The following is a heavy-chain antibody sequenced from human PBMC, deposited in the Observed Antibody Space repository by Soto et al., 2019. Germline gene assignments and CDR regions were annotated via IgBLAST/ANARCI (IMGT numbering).Heavy chain of an antibody. Sequence: QVQLVQSGAEVKKPGASVKVSCKASGYTFTSYGISWVRQAPGQGLEWMGGIIPIFGTANYAQKFQGRVTITADESTSTAYMELSSLRSEDTAVYYCARLGYWSSTSCYESWFDPWGQGTLVTVSS. CDR2: IIPIFGTA. CDR3: ARLGYWSSTSCYESWFDP. D-gene: IGHD2-2*01. V-gene: IGHV1-69*13. CDR1: GYTFTSYG. J-gene: IGHJ5*02.